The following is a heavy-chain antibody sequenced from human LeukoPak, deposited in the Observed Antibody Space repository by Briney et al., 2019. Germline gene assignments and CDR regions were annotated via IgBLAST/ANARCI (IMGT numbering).Heavy chain of an antibody. CDR2: ISVSDDST. V-gene: IGHV3-23*01. CDR1: GFTSSDYT. CDR3: ARDRYCSNTNCPYDY. Sequence: PGGSLRLSCAASGFTSSDYTMNWVRQAPGKGLEWVSGISVSDDSTYYGDSVKGRFTMSRDNSNNMPYLQMNSLSAEDTAVYYCARDRYCSNTNCPYDYWGQGTLVTVSP. J-gene: IGHJ4*02. D-gene: IGHD2-2*01.